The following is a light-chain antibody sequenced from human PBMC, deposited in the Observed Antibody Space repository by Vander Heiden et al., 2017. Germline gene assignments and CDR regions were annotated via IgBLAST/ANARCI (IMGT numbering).Light chain of an antibody. CDR1: QSISSY. V-gene: IGKV1-39*01. Sequence: DIQMTQPPSSLSASVGDRVTITCRASQSISSYLNRYQQKTAKAPILQVSSEFSLQSGVPSRLSGSGTGTAFTITIRSLQPEAFETYHRQESYSISCTFGQGTKVEIK. J-gene: IGKJ1*01. CDR2: SEF. CDR3: QESYSISCT.